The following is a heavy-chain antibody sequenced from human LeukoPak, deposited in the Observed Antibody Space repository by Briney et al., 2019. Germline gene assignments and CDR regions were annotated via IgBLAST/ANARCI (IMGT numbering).Heavy chain of an antibody. Sequence: GGSLRLSCAASGFTFSSYSMNWVRQAPGKGLEWVSYISSSSSTIYYADSVKGRFTISRDNAKNSLYLQMNSLRAEDTAVYYCARLAVSLYESSGFVYWGQGTLVTVSS. CDR2: ISSSSSTI. CDR3: ARLAVSLYESSGFVY. CDR1: GFTFSSYS. J-gene: IGHJ4*02. D-gene: IGHD3-22*01. V-gene: IGHV3-48*01.